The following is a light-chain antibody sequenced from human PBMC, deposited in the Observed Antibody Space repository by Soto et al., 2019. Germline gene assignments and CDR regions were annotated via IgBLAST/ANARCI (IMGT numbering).Light chain of an antibody. V-gene: IGKV3D-20*01. CDR3: LQYGNSLA. CDR2: DAS. Sequence: IVLTQSPATLSLSPGETATLSCGASQSVPANYLAWYQQKPGLAPRLLIYDASLRATGIPDRFSGSGSGTDFTLTIRRLVPEDFAVYYCLQYGNSLAFGGGTRVDIK. J-gene: IGKJ4*01. CDR1: QSVPANY.